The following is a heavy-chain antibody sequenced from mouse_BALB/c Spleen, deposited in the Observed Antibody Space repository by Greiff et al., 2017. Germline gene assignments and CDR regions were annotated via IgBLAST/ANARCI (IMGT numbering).Heavy chain of an antibody. D-gene: IGHD1-1*02. V-gene: IGHV1-7*01. J-gene: IGHJ1*01. Sequence: QVHVKQSGAELAKPGASVKMSCKASGYTFTSYWMHWVKQRPGQGLEWIGYINPSTGYTEYNQKFKDKATLTADKSSSTAYMQLSSLTSEDSAVYYCARYGGYWYFDVWGAGTTVTVSS. CDR1: GYTFTSYW. CDR2: INPSTGYT. CDR3: ARYGGYWYFDV.